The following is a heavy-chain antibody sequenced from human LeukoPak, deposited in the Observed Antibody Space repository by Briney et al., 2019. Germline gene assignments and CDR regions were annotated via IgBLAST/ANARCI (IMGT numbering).Heavy chain of an antibody. CDR1: GFTFSSFG. CDR2: IRYDGSGK. J-gene: IGHJ4*02. Sequence: GGSLRLSCAASGFTFSSFGMHWVRQAPGKGLEWVAFIRYDGSGKYYADSVKGRFTISRDNSKNTLYLQMNSLRAEDTAVYYCAKFALRYCSGGSCHPFDYWGQGTLVTVSS. CDR3: AKFALRYCSGGSCHPFDY. V-gene: IGHV3-30*02. D-gene: IGHD2-15*01.